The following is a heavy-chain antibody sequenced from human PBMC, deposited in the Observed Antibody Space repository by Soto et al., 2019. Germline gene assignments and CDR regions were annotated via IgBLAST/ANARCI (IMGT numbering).Heavy chain of an antibody. CDR1: GASLLSSY. CDR3: AKGWDVKYFDH. CDR2: IFSSGRT. D-gene: IGHD1-26*01. V-gene: IGHV4-4*07. J-gene: IGHJ4*02. Sequence: VQLKESGPGLVKPSETLSLSCDVSGASLLSSYWSWVRQPAGKGLEWIGHIFSSGRTSYNPSLKSRVTMSIDTPNNKFSLSLNSVTAADTAVYYCAKGWDVKYFDHWGQGARVTVSS.